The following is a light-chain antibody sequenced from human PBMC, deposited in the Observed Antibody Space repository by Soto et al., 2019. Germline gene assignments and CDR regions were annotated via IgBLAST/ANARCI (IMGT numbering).Light chain of an antibody. CDR1: QSVTSSY. CDR3: QHYQVGQPIA. V-gene: IGKV3-20*01. J-gene: IGKJ5*01. CDR2: GAS. Sequence: EIVLTQSPGTLSLSPWERVTLSCRASQSVTSSYIAWYQQKSGQAPRLLLYGASSRATGIPDRFSGSGSETDFTLTISRLEPEDFALYYCQHYQVGQPIAFGRGTRLEIK.